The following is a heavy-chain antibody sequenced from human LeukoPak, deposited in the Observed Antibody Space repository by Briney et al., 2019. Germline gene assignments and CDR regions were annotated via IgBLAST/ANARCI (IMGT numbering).Heavy chain of an antibody. CDR2: INPNSGGT. CDR1: GYTFTGYY. V-gene: IGHV1-2*02. CDR3: AVAPGGGVATITGGFDY. D-gene: IGHD5-24*01. Sequence: ASVKVSCKASGYTFTGYYMHWVRQAPGQGLEWMGWINPNSGGTNYAQKFQGRVTMTRDTSISTAYMELSRLRSDDTAVYYGAVAPGGGVATITGGFDYWGQGTLVTVSS. J-gene: IGHJ4*02.